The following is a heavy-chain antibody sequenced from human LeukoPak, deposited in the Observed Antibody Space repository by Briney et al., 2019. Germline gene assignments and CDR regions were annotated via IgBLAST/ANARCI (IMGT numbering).Heavy chain of an antibody. CDR2: INGRGIT. Sequence: GGSLRLSCTASGFTFSSYTMSWVRQAPGEGLERLSAINGRGITYYAGSVKGRFTISRDNSENTLYLQMNSLTVDDTAVYFCAKERQTGDYFTSDYWGQGTLVTVSS. CDR3: AKERQTGDYFTSDY. J-gene: IGHJ4*02. D-gene: IGHD4-17*01. CDR1: GFTFSSYT. V-gene: IGHV3-23*01.